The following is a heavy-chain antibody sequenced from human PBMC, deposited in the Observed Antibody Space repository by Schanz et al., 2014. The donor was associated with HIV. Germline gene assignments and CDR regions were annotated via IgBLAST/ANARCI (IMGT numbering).Heavy chain of an antibody. D-gene: IGHD6-13*01. CDR1: GFTLSDYY. CDR2: INYSGSSK. CDR3: AREGVTGYIDF. Sequence: QVQLVESGGGLVEPGGSLRLSCAASGFTLSDYYVSWIRHVPGKGLESISSINYSGSSKSYADSVKGRFAISRDNAMNSLFLQMNSLRAEDTAIYYCAREGVTGYIDFWGQGTLVTVSS. V-gene: IGHV3-11*01. J-gene: IGHJ4*02.